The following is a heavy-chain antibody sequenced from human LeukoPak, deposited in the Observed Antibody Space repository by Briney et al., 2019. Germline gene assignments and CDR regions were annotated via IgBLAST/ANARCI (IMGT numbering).Heavy chain of an antibody. Sequence: PSETLSLTCTVSGGSISSGSYYWSWIRQPAGKGLEWIGRIYTSGSTNYNPSLKSRVTISVDTSKNQFSLKLSSVTAADTAVYYCAREKSSSGYGDCFRGDYYYYYYMDVWGKGTTVTVSS. CDR2: IYTSGST. J-gene: IGHJ6*03. V-gene: IGHV4-61*02. CDR1: GGSISSGSYY. CDR3: AREKSSSGYGDCFRGDYYYYYYMDV. D-gene: IGHD4-17*01.